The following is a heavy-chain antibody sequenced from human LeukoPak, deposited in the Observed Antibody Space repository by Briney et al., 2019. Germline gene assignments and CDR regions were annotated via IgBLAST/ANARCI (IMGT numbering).Heavy chain of an antibody. CDR2: IYYSGST. CDR1: GGSISSYY. D-gene: IGHD2-21*01. J-gene: IGHJ4*02. CDR3: ARAPTGGGDYYADY. Sequence: SETLSLTCTVSGGSISSYYWSWFRQPPGKGLEWIGYIYYSGSTNYNPSLKSRVTISVDTSKNQFSLKLSSVTAADTAVYYCARAPTGGGDYYADYWGQGTLVTVSS. V-gene: IGHV4-59*01.